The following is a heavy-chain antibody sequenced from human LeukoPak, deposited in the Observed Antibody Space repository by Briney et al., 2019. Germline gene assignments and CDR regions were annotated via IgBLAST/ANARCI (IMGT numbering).Heavy chain of an antibody. CDR3: ARAGGYDSPFDY. J-gene: IGHJ4*02. D-gene: IGHD5-12*01. V-gene: IGHV4-59*01. CDR1: GVSISSYY. CDR2: IYYSGST. Sequence: SETLSLTCTVSGVSISSYYWSWIRQPPGKGLEWIGYIYYSGSTNYNPSLKSRVTISVDTSKNQFSLKLSSVTATDTAVYYCARAGGYDSPFDYWGQGTLVTVSS.